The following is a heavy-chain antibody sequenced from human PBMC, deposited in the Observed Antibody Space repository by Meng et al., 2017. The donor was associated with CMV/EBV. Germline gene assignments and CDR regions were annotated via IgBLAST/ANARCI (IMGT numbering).Heavy chain of an antibody. V-gene: IGHV1-8*03. J-gene: IGHJ5*02. CDR3: AGGPKGDDYGDYGWFDP. Sequence: SLSGYEIDRGRRATGQGLGWMGWLNTNGGNTGNAQKFQGGVTITRNTSISAAYMELSSLRSEDTAVYYCAGGPKGDDYGDYGWFDPWGRGTLVTVSS. CDR2: LNTNGGNT. CDR1: SLSGYE. D-gene: IGHD4-17*01.